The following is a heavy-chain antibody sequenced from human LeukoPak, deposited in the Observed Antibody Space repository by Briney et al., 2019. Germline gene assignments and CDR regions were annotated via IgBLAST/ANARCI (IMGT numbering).Heavy chain of an antibody. V-gene: IGHV4-59*01. Sequence: SETLSLTCTVSGGSISSYYWSWIRQPPGKGLEWIGYIYYSGSTNYNPSLKSRVTISVDTSKNQFSLKLSSATAADTAVYYCARFDSGYYYSNFDYWDQGTLVTVSS. CDR2: IYYSGST. J-gene: IGHJ4*02. D-gene: IGHD3-22*01. CDR1: GGSISSYY. CDR3: ARFDSGYYYSNFDY.